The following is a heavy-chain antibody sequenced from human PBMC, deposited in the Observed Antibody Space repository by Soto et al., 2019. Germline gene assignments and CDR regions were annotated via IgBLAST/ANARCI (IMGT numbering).Heavy chain of an antibody. Sequence: PSETLSLTCAVSGGSISSGGYSWSWIRQPPGKGLEWIGYIYYSGSTYYNPSLKSRVTISVDTSKNQFSLKLSSVTAADTAVYYCARIIRFGDFDIWGQGKMVTVSS. V-gene: IGHV4-30-2*03. CDR3: ARIIRFGDFDI. CDR1: GGSISSGGYS. D-gene: IGHD3-16*01. CDR2: IYYSGST. J-gene: IGHJ3*02.